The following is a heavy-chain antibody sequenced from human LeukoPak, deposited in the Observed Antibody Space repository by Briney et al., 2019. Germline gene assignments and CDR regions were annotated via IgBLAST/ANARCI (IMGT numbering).Heavy chain of an antibody. Sequence: GASVKVSCKASGYTFTGYYMHWVRQAPGQGLEWMGWINPNSGGTNYAQKFQGRVTMTRDTSISTAYMELSRLRSGDTAVYYCARDHVRFNWFDPWGQGTLVTVSS. CDR3: ARDHVRFNWFDP. V-gene: IGHV1-2*02. CDR2: INPNSGGT. CDR1: GYTFTGYY. D-gene: IGHD3-3*01. J-gene: IGHJ5*02.